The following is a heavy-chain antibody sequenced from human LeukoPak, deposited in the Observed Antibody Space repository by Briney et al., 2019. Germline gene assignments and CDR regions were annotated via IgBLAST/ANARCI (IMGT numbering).Heavy chain of an antibody. CDR1: GFTVSSNY. Sequence: GGSLRLSCAASGFTVSSNYMSWVRQAPGKGLEWVSCISGYSAYIYYADSVKGRFTISRDNAKNSLYLQMNSLTVEDTAVYYCASGGSYFDYWGQGTLVTVSS. D-gene: IGHD3-10*01. V-gene: IGHV3-21*01. CDR3: ASGGSYFDY. J-gene: IGHJ4*02. CDR2: ISGYSAYI.